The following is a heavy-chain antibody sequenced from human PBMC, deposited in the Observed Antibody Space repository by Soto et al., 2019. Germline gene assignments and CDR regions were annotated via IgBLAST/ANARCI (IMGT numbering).Heavy chain of an antibody. J-gene: IGHJ4*02. V-gene: IGHV4-39*01. Sequence: SDSRSLTCTGPGGSTSRTRYYWGWILQPPGKGLEWIGSIHYSGTTYYNPSLKSRVTISEDTSKNQFSLKLTSVTAADTAVYYCVGGLFDYWGQGSLVTVSS. CDR2: IHYSGTT. CDR3: VGGLFDY. D-gene: IGHD3-10*01. CDR1: GGSTSRTRYY.